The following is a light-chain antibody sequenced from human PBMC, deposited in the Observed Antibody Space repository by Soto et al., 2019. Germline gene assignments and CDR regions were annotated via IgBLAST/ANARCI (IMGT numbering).Light chain of an antibody. J-gene: IGKJ4*02. CDR1: PSVTSRY. V-gene: IGKV3-20*01. CDR3: QQYGTSQLT. Sequence: IVLTQSPGTLSLSPGERATLSCRAGPSVTSRYIAWYQQKPGQAPRLLDYGASTRATGIPVRFSGSGSGTDFTLTISRLEPDDFALYYCQQYGTSQLTFGGGIKVEI. CDR2: GAS.